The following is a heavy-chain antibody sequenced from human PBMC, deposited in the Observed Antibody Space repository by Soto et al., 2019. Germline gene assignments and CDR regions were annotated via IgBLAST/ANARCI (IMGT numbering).Heavy chain of an antibody. V-gene: IGHV1-18*03. Sequence: QVPLVQSGAEVKKPGASVKVSCKASGYTFTSYGISWVRQAPGQGLEWMGWISAYNGNTNYAQKLQGRVTMTTDTSTSTAYMELRSLRSDDMAVYYCARDLDCSGGSCYRGDAFDIWGQGTMVTVSS. D-gene: IGHD2-15*01. CDR1: GYTFTSYG. CDR3: ARDLDCSGGSCYRGDAFDI. J-gene: IGHJ3*02. CDR2: ISAYNGNT.